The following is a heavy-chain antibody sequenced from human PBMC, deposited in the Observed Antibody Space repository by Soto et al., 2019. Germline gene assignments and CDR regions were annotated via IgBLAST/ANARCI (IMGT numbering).Heavy chain of an antibody. V-gene: IGHV3-30-3*01. CDR2: ISYDGSNK. Sequence: PGGSLRLSCAASGFTFSSYAMHWVRQAPGKGLEWVAVISYDGSNKYYADSVKGRFTISRDNSKNTLYLQMNSLRAEDTAVYYCARTLRIAARPGYYYGMDVCGQGTTVTVSS. D-gene: IGHD6-6*01. J-gene: IGHJ6*02. CDR3: ARTLRIAARPGYYYGMDV. CDR1: GFTFSSYA.